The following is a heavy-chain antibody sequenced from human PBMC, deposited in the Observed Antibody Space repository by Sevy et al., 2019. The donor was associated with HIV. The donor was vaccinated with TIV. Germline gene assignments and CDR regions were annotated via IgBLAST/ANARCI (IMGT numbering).Heavy chain of an antibody. CDR1: GFVFYDYS. D-gene: IGHD2-8*01. J-gene: IGHJ4*02. CDR3: AREGCTRPHDY. Sequence: GESLKISCAASGFVFYDYSMSWIRQAPGKGLEWVATLSFGCGKINYADSVKGRFTISRDNSKNSFYLQMDNLRVEDTALYYCAREGCTRPHDYWGQGTRVTVSS. CDR2: LSFGCGKI. V-gene: IGHV3-23*01.